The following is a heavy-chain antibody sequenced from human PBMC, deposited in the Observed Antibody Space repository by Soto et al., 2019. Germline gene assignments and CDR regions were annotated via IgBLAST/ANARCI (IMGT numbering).Heavy chain of an antibody. CDR1: GGTFSSYA. J-gene: IGHJ6*02. D-gene: IGHD3-16*01. CDR2: IIPIFGTA. V-gene: IGHV1-69*12. Sequence: QVQLVQSGAEVKKPGSSVKVSCKASGGTFSSYAISWVRQAPGQGLEWMGGIIPIFGTANYAQKFQGRVTITADESTSTAYMELSSLRSEDTAVYYCARVMTTTMLGDSYYGMDVWGQGTTVTVSS. CDR3: ARVMTTTMLGDSYYGMDV.